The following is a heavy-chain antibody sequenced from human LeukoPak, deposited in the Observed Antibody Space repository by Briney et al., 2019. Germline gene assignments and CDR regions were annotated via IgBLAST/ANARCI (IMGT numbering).Heavy chain of an antibody. V-gene: IGHV4-34*01. CDR2: INHSGSS. CDR3: ARRYNWNSLNWFDP. Sequence: SETLSLTCDVYGGSFSGYYWSWIRQPPGKGLEWVGQINHSGSSNYNPSLKSRVTMSVDTSKKQFSLNLTSVTAADTAVYYCARRYNWNSLNWFDPWGQGTLVTVSS. J-gene: IGHJ5*02. D-gene: IGHD1-7*01. CDR1: GGSFSGYY.